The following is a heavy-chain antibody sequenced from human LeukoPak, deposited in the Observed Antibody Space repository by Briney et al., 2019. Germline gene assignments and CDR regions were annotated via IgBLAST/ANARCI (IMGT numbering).Heavy chain of an antibody. CDR1: GGSISSYY. CDR2: INHSGST. J-gene: IGHJ5*02. D-gene: IGHD3-3*01. Sequence: SETLSLTCTVSGGSISSYYWSWIRQPPGKGLEWIGEINHSGSTNYNPSLKSRVTISVDTSKNQFSLKLSSVTAADTAVYYCARGVLYDFWSGLRGWFDPWGQGTLVTVSS. CDR3: ARGVLYDFWSGLRGWFDP. V-gene: IGHV4-34*01.